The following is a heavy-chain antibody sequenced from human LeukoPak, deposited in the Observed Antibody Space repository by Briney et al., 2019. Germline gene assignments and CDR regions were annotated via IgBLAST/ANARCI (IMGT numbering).Heavy chain of an antibody. CDR1: GFTFSSYE. V-gene: IGHV3-48*03. J-gene: IGHJ4*02. CDR3: ARTMVRERYFDY. Sequence: GGSLRLSCAASGFTFSSYEMNWVRQAPGKGLEWDSYISSSGSTIYYADSVKGRFTISRDNAKNSLYLQMNSLRAEDTAVYYCARTMVRERYFDYWGQGTLVTVSS. CDR2: ISSSGSTI. D-gene: IGHD3-10*01.